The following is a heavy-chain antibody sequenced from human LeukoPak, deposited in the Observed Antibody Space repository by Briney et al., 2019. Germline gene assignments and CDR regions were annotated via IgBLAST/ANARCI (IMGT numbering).Heavy chain of an antibody. D-gene: IGHD3-10*01. J-gene: IGHJ4*02. Sequence: SETLSLTCTVSGGSISSYYWSWIRQPPGKGLEWIGYIYYSGSTNYNPSLKSRVTISVDTSKNQFSLKLSSVTAADTAVYYCARYLLWFGELAYYFDYWGQGTLVTVSS. CDR2: IYYSGST. CDR1: GGSISSYY. V-gene: IGHV4-59*08. CDR3: ARYLLWFGELAYYFDY.